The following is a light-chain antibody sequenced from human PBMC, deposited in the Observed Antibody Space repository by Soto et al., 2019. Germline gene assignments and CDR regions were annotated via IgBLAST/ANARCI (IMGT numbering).Light chain of an antibody. V-gene: IGLV2-14*03. J-gene: IGLJ2*01. Sequence: QSALTQPASLSGSPGQPISISCTGPSTDIGSYNYVSWYQQHPGKAPKLMIFDVSYRPSGISDRFSGSKSGNTASLTISGLQPEDEADYYCSSYGASSTLFGGGTKLTVL. CDR3: SSYGASSTL. CDR2: DVS. CDR1: STDIGSYNY.